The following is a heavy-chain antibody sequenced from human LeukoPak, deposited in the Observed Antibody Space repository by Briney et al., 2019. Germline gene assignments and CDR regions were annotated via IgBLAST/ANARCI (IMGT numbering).Heavy chain of an antibody. V-gene: IGHV1-3*04. CDR3: AMSVEMAAIPSFDY. CDR1: GYTFTSYY. D-gene: IGHD5-24*01. J-gene: IGHJ4*02. CDR2: VNTDNTKS. Sequence: ASVKVSCKASGYTFTSYYMHWVRQAPGQGLEWLGRVNTDNTKSEYSQKFQGRVIITRDTSASTAYMEMSGLRSEDTAMYYCAMSVEMAAIPSFDYWGQGTLVTVSS.